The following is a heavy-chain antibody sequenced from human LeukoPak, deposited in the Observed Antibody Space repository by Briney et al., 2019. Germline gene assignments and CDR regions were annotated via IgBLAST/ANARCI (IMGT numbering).Heavy chain of an antibody. CDR1: GFTFSSYS. Sequence: GGSLRLSCAAPGFTFSSYSMNWVRQAPGKGLEWVSSISSSSSYIYYADSVKGRFTISRDNAKNSLYLQMNSLRAEDTAVYYCARDRGQQLVWFDPWGQGTLVTVSS. CDR2: ISSSSSYI. D-gene: IGHD6-13*01. V-gene: IGHV3-21*01. J-gene: IGHJ5*02. CDR3: ARDRGQQLVWFDP.